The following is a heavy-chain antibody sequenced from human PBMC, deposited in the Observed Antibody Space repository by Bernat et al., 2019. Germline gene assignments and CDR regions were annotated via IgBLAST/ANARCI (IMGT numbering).Heavy chain of an antibody. CDR2: IYYSGST. J-gene: IGHJ4*02. V-gene: IGHV4-59*08. CDR3: ARHGHYYDSSGYYYFDY. CDR1: GGSISSYY. Sequence: QVQLQESGPGLVKPSETLSLTCTVSGGSISSYYWSWIRQPPGKGLEWTGYIYYSGSTNYNPSLKSRVTISVDTSKNQFSLKLSSVTAADTAVYYCARHGHYYDSSGYYYFDYWGQGTLVTLSS. D-gene: IGHD3-22*01.